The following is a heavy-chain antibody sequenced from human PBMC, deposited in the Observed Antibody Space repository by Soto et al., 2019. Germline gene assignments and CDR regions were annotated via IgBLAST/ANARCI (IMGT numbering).Heavy chain of an antibody. CDR2: ISWNSGSI. V-gene: IGHV3-9*01. Sequence: LRLSCAASGFTFDDYAMHWVRQAPGKGLEWVSGISWNSGSIGYADSVKGRFTISRDNAKNSLYLQMNSLRAEDTALYYCAKDRGSSSSGYYFDYWGQGTLVTVSS. CDR3: AKDRGSSSSGYYFDY. D-gene: IGHD6-6*01. CDR1: GFTFDDYA. J-gene: IGHJ4*02.